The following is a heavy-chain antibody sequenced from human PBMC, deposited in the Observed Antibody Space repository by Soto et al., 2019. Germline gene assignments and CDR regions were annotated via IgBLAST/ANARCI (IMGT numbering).Heavy chain of an antibody. CDR1: AFTFTRYS. J-gene: IGHJ4*02. CDR3: ARESEDLTSNFDY. CDR2: ISSTTNYI. Sequence: GGSLRLSCVASAFTFTRYSMNWVRQAPGKGLEWVSSISSTTNYIYYADSMKGRFTVSRDNAKNSVYLEMNSLSAEDTAVYYCARESEDLTSNFDYWGQGTLVTVSS. V-gene: IGHV3-21*01.